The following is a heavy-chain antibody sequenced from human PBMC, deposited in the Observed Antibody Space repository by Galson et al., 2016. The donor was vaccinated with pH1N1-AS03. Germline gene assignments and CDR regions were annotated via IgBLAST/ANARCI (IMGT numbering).Heavy chain of an antibody. Sequence: ETLSLTCAVSGGSMTSPDWWTWVRQPPGKGLEWIGEVHYSGTNSYNPSLNSRVTMLIDKPNNQFSLNLGSVTAAATAVYFCASAGYHTPGYHYWGQGALVTVSS. CDR1: GGSMTSPDW. CDR3: ASAGYHTPGYHY. CDR2: VHYSGTN. J-gene: IGHJ4*02. D-gene: IGHD3-16*02. V-gene: IGHV4-4*01.